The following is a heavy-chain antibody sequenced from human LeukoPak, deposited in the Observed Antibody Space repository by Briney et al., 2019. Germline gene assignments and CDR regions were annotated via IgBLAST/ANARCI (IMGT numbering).Heavy chain of an antibody. Sequence: SETLSPTCTVSGGSISSSSYYWGWIRQPPGKGLEWIGSIYYSGSTYYNPSLKSRVTISVDTSKNQFSLKLSSVTAADTAVYYCARQSDIVVVVAATWGFDYWGQGTLVTVSS. D-gene: IGHD2-15*01. CDR1: GGSISSSSYY. J-gene: IGHJ4*02. CDR3: ARQSDIVVVVAATWGFDY. V-gene: IGHV4-39*01. CDR2: IYYSGST.